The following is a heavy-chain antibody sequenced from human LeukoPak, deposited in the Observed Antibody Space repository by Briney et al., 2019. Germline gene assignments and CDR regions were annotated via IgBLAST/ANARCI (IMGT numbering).Heavy chain of an antibody. Sequence: PGGSLRLSCAASGFTFSSYGMHWVRQAPGKGLEWVAFIRYDGSNKYYADSVKGRFTISRDNSKNTLYVQMNSLRAEDTAVYYCAKGFGSGSYYKALDYWGQGTLLTVSS. CDR2: IRYDGSNK. V-gene: IGHV3-30*02. CDR3: AKGFGSGSYYKALDY. D-gene: IGHD3-10*01. CDR1: GFTFSSYG. J-gene: IGHJ4*02.